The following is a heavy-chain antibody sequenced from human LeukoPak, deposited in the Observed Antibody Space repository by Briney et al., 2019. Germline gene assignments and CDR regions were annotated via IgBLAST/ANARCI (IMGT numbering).Heavy chain of an antibody. D-gene: IGHD3-10*01. CDR2: ISYDGSNK. V-gene: IGHV3-30*04. J-gene: IGHJ3*02. CDR3: AREKGTLIRAMAFEM. Sequence: GGSLRLSCAASGFTFSSYAMHWVRQAPGKGLEWVAVISYDGSNKYYADSVKGRFTISRDNAQNSLYLQINSLRAEDTAVYYCAREKGTLIRAMAFEMWGQGTMVTVSS. CDR1: GFTFSSYA.